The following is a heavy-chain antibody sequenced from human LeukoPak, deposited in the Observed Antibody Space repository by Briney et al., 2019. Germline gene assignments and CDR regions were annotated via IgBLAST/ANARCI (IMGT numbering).Heavy chain of an antibody. CDR3: ATDWPVGATKGGAFDI. V-gene: IGHV1-8*01. CDR1: GYTFTSYD. D-gene: IGHD1-26*01. Sequence: ASVKVSCKASGYTFTSYDINWVRQATGQGLEWLGWMNPNSGHTGYAQKFQGRVTMTEDTSTDTAYMELSSLRSEDTAVYYCATDWPVGATKGGAFDIWGQGTMVTVSS. CDR2: MNPNSGHT. J-gene: IGHJ3*02.